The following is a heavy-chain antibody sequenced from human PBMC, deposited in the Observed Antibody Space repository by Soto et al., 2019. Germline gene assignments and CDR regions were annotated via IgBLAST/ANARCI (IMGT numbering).Heavy chain of an antibody. CDR1: GYTFTSYY. V-gene: IGHV1-46*01. D-gene: IGHD2-15*01. Sequence: GASVKVSCKASGYTFTSYYMHWVRQAPGQGLEWMGIINPSGGSTSYAQKFQGRVTMTRDTSTSTVYMELSSLRSEDTAVYYCARERDVAVRTFNYYYYGMDVWGQGTTVTVSS. CDR2: INPSGGST. J-gene: IGHJ6*02. CDR3: ARERDVAVRTFNYYYYGMDV.